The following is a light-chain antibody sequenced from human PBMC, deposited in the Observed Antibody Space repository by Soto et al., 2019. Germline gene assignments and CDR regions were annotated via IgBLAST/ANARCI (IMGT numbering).Light chain of an antibody. J-gene: IGKJ1*01. CDR2: KAS. CDR1: QRLXSR. Sequence: DIQLTQSPSSLSASVGDRVTITCRASQRLXSRFAWYKGKPGKAPKVLXDKASSLDRGGPSRFSGSGSATEFTLTISSLHPDYVANYYFQQYNSYTWTFGQGTKVDIK. V-gene: IGKV1-5*03. CDR3: QQYNSYTWT.